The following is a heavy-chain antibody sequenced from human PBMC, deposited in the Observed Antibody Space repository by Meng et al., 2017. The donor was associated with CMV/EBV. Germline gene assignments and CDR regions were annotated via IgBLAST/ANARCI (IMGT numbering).Heavy chain of an antibody. Sequence: ASVKVSCKASGYTFTSYGISWVRQAPGQGLEWMGWISAYNGNTNYAQKLQGRVTMTTDTSTSTAHMELRSLRSDDTAVYYCARDSRSVVMTHFYDAFDIWGQGTMVTVSS. V-gene: IGHV1-18*01. CDR2: ISAYNGNT. CDR3: ARDSRSVVMTHFYDAFDI. CDR1: GYTFTSYG. D-gene: IGHD3-22*01. J-gene: IGHJ3*02.